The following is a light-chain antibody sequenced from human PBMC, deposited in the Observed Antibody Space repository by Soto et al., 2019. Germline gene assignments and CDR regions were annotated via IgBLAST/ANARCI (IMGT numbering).Light chain of an antibody. V-gene: IGLV1-44*01. J-gene: IGLJ1*01. CDR2: SNN. Sequence: QSVLTQPPSASGTPGQRVTISCSGSSSNIGSNTVNWYQQLPGTAPKLLMYSNNQRPSGVPDRCSGSKSGTSASLAISGLQSEDEADYYCGAWDDSLSGYVFGTGTKVTVL. CDR1: SSNIGSNT. CDR3: GAWDDSLSGYV.